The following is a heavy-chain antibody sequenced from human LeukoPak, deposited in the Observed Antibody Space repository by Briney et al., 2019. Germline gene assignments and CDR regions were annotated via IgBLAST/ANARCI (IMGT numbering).Heavy chain of an antibody. CDR3: ARDRTTGTLDY. J-gene: IGHJ4*02. CDR2: IDTSSTTM. Sequence: PGGSLRLSCAASGLTFSKYSMTWVRQAPGKGLEWVSFIDTSSTTMYYTDSVKGRFTISRDNSKNTLYLQMNSLRAEDTAVYYCARDRTTGTLDYWGQGTLVTVSS. CDR1: GLTFSKYS. D-gene: IGHD1-1*01. V-gene: IGHV3-48*01.